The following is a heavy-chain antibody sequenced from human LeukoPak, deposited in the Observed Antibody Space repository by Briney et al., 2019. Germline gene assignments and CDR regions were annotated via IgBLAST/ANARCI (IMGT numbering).Heavy chain of an antibody. J-gene: IGHJ5*02. CDR3: ARGVDTAMVSGGYNWFEP. CDR2: IYTSGST. Sequence: PSETLSLTCTVSGGSIGSDYWSCIRQSAGKGLEWIGRIYTSGSTNYNPSLESRVTVSLDTSRNQFSLNLTSVTAADTAVYYCARGVDTAMVSGGYNWFEPWGQGIEVLVSS. D-gene: IGHD5-18*01. CDR1: GGSIGSDY. V-gene: IGHV4-4*07.